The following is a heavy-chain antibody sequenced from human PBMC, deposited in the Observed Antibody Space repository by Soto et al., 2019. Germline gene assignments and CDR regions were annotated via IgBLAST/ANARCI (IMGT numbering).Heavy chain of an antibody. J-gene: IGHJ3*02. D-gene: IGHD3-3*01. Sequence: PSKTLSLTCAVSGGSISSSNWWSWVRQPPGKGLEWIGEIYHSGSTNYNPSLKSRVTISVDKSKNQFSLKLSSVTAADTAVYYCARDQGGYDFWSGYLDDAFDIWGQGTMVT. CDR1: GGSISSSNW. CDR2: IYHSGST. CDR3: ARDQGGYDFWSGYLDDAFDI. V-gene: IGHV4-4*02.